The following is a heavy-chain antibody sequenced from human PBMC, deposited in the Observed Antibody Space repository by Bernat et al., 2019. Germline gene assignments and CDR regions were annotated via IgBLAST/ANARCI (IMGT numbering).Heavy chain of an antibody. CDR1: GGSISSSSYY. CDR2: IYYSGST. D-gene: IGHD3-10*01. V-gene: IGHV4-39*01. Sequence: QLQLQESGPGLVKPSETLSLTCTVSGGSISSSSYYWGWIRQPPGKGLEWIGSIYYSGSTYYNPSLKSRVTISAGPFKNPFPLKLSSVTAADTAVYYCASLPDLWFGELLTLPWGQGTMVTVSS. CDR3: ASLPDLWFGELLTLP. J-gene: IGHJ3*01.